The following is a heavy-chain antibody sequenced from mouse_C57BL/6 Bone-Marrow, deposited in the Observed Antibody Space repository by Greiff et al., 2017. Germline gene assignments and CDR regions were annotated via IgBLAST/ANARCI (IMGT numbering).Heavy chain of an antibody. CDR3: ARQRTCYSDWYFDV. CDR1: GFTFSDYY. J-gene: IGHJ1*03. V-gene: IGHV5-12*01. Sequence: EVKVEESGGGLVQPGGSLKLSCAASGFTFSDYYMYWVRQTPEKRLEWVAYISNGGGSNYYPETVKGRFTISRDNAKNTLYLQMSRLKSEDTAMYYCARQRTCYSDWYFDVWGTGTTVTVSS. CDR2: ISNGGGSN. D-gene: IGHD2-12*01.